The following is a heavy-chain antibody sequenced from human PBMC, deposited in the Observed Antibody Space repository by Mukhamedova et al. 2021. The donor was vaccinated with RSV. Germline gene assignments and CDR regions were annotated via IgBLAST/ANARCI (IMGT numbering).Heavy chain of an antibody. D-gene: IGHD3-10*01. V-gene: IGHV4-34*09. Sequence: NTSYNPSLKSPVSISLDKSKNQFSLNLSSVTAADTAVYYCVRGVISAAANDAYDIWGQGPIVTVSS. J-gene: IGHJ3*02. CDR2: NT. CDR3: VRGVISAAANDAYDI.